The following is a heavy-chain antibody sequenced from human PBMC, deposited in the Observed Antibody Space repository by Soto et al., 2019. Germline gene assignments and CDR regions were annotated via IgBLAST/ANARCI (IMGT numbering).Heavy chain of an antibody. J-gene: IGHJ4*02. D-gene: IGHD3-22*01. Sequence: ASVKVSCKASGYTFTSYGISWVRQAPGQGLEWMGWISAYNGNTNYAQKLQGRVTMTTDTSTSTAYMELRSLRSDDTAVYYCARAKYYYDSSGEFDYWGQGTLVTVSS. CDR1: GYTFTSYG. CDR2: ISAYNGNT. V-gene: IGHV1-18*04. CDR3: ARAKYYYDSSGEFDY.